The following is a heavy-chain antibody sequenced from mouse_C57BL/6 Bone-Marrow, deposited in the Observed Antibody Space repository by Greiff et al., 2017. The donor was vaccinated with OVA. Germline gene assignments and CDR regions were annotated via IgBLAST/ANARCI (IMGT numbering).Heavy chain of an antibody. CDR2: IHPSDSDT. J-gene: IGHJ1*03. D-gene: IGHD1-1*01. CDR1: GYTFTSYW. V-gene: IGHV1-74*01. CDR3: ASRATVVAPGYFDV. Sequence: VQLQQPGAELVKPGASVKVSCKASGYTFTSYWMHWVKQRPGQGLEWIGRIHPSDSDTNYNQKFKGKATLTVDKSSSTAYMQLSSLTSEDSAVYYCASRATVVAPGYFDVWGTGTTVTVSS.